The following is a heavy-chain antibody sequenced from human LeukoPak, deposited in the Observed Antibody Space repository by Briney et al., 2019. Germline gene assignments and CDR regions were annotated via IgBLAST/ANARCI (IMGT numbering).Heavy chain of an antibody. D-gene: IGHD2-15*01. CDR1: GFTFSSYA. V-gene: IGHV3-64D*09. CDR2: ISSNGGST. Sequence: GGSLRLSCSASGFTFSSYAMHWVRQAPGKGLEYVSAISSNGGSTYYADSVKGRFTISRDNSKNTLYLQMSSLRAEDTAVYYCVKELGCSGDSCYVGGYIDAFDIWGQGTMVTVSS. CDR3: VKELGCSGDSCYVGGYIDAFDI. J-gene: IGHJ3*02.